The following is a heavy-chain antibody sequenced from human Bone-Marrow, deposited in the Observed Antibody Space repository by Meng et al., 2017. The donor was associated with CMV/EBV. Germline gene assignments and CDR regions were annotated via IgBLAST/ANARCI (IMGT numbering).Heavy chain of an antibody. J-gene: IGHJ3*02. CDR2: ISSSSRNI. CDR1: GFRFNSYS. V-gene: IGHV3-21*01. CDR3: ASRSSGAHAFDI. D-gene: IGHD2-15*01. Sequence: GESLKISCAASGFRFNSYSMNWVRQAPGKGLEWVSSISSSSRNIYYADSVKGRFTISRDNAKNSLYLQMNSLRAEDTAVYYCASRSSGAHAFDIWGQGTMVTVSS.